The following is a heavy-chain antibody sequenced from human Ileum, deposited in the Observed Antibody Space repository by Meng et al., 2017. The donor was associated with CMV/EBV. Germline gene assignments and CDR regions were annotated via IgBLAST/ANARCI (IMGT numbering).Heavy chain of an antibody. CDR3: HAFGDYSY. J-gene: IGHJ4*02. V-gene: IGHV3-53*01. CDR1: GFTVSNNH. Sequence: GSLRLSCAASGFTVSNNHVAWVRQAPGKGLEWVSLIYGDGITYYTDSISGRLTISRDSSTNTVYLQVNNLRADDTAVYYCHAFGDYSYWGQGTLVTVSS. D-gene: IGHD3-3*01. CDR2: IYGDGIT.